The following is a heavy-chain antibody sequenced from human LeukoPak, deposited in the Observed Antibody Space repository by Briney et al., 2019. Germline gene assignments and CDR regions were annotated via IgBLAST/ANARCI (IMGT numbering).Heavy chain of an antibody. D-gene: IGHD3-3*01. J-gene: IGHJ3*02. CDR3: ARIRFFRPLLGFDI. CDR2: INHSGST. V-gene: IGHV4-34*01. Sequence: SETLSLTCAVYGGSFSGYYWSRIRQPPGKGLEWIGEINHSGSTNYNPSLKSRVTISVDTSKNQFSLKLSSVTAADTAVYYCARIRFFRPLLGFDIWGQGTMVTVSS. CDR1: GGSFSGYY.